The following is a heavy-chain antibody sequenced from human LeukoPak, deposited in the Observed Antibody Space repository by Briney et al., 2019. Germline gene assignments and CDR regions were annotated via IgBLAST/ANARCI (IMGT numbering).Heavy chain of an antibody. D-gene: IGHD5-24*01. CDR1: GDTFSSYA. V-gene: IGHV1-69*06. J-gene: IGHJ4*02. CDR3: ARDGGDGYTYFDY. Sequence: GSSVKVSCKASGDTFSSYAISWVRQAPGQGLEWMGGIIPIFGTANYAQKFQGRVTITADKSTSTAYMELSSLSSEDTAVYYCARDGGDGYTYFDYWGQGTLVTVSS. CDR2: IIPIFGTA.